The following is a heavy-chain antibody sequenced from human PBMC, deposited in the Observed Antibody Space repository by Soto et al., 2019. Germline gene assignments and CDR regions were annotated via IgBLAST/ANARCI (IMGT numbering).Heavy chain of an antibody. CDR3: AKRRGAGGHFDY. CDR2: VSIGGST. J-gene: IGHJ4*02. V-gene: IGHV3-23*01. D-gene: IGHD2-15*01. Sequence: HPGGSLRLSCAASGFTFNSYAMGWVRQGPGKGLEWVAVVSIGGSTHYADSVRGRFTISRDNSKNTLSLRMNSLTAEDTAVYFCAKRRGAGGHFDYWGQGALVTVSS. CDR1: GFTFNSYA.